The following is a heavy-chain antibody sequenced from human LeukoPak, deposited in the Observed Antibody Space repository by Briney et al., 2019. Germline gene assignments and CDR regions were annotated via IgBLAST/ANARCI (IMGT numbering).Heavy chain of an antibody. CDR3: ARDSSPYCTNGVCFYSFDY. V-gene: IGHV1-18*01. CDR2: ISAYNGNT. Sequence: ASVKVSCKASGYTFTSYGISWVRQAPGQGLEWMGWISAYNGNTNYAQKLQGRVTMTTDTSTSTAYMELRSLRSDDTAVYYCARDSSPYCTNGVCFYSFDYWGQGTLVTVSS. D-gene: IGHD2-8*01. J-gene: IGHJ4*02. CDR1: GYTFTSYG.